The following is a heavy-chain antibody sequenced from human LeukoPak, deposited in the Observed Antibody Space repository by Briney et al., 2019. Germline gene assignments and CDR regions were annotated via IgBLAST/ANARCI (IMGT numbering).Heavy chain of an antibody. CDR2: IIPILGIA. D-gene: IGHD2-2*01. Sequence: PVKVSCKASGGTFSSYTISWVRQAPGQGLEWMGRIIPILGIANYAQKFQGRVTITADKSTSTAYMELSSLRSEDTAVYYCAREGGYCSSTSCYGGYDSGGYYYGYWGQGTLVTVSS. CDR1: GGTFSSYT. CDR3: AREGGYCSSTSCYGGYDSGGYYYGY. V-gene: IGHV1-69*04. J-gene: IGHJ4*02.